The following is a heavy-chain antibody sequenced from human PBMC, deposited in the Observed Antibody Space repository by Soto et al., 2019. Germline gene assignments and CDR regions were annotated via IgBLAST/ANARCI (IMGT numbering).Heavy chain of an antibody. CDR1: GGSISSGGYY. D-gene: IGHD3-22*01. CDR3: AREGRLGDSSGYYLYFDY. V-gene: IGHV4-31*03. J-gene: IGHJ4*02. Sequence: TLSLTCTVSGGSISSGGYYWSWIRQHPGKGLEWIGYIYYSGSTYYNPSLKSRVTISVDTSKNQFSLKLSSVTAADTAVYYCAREGRLGDSSGYYLYFDYWGQGTLVTVSS. CDR2: IYYSGST.